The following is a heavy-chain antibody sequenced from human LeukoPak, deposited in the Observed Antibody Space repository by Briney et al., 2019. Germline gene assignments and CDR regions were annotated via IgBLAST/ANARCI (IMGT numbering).Heavy chain of an antibody. CDR3: ARGPGIAAAGSPY. D-gene: IGHD6-13*01. CDR1: GFTFSSYE. CDR2: ISSSGSTI. V-gene: IGHV3-48*03. J-gene: IGHJ4*02. Sequence: PGGSLRLSCAASGFTFSSYEMNWVRQAPGKGLEWVSYISSSGSTIYYADSVKGRFTISRDNAKNSLYLQMNSLRAEDTAVYYCARGPGIAAAGSPYWGQGTLVTVSS.